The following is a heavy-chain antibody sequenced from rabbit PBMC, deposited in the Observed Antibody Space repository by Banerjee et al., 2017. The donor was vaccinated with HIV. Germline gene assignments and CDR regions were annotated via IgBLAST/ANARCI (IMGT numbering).Heavy chain of an antibody. CDR3: ARSGGPGYGYSSDL. D-gene: IGHD6-1*01. J-gene: IGHJ3*01. V-gene: IGHV1S40*01. Sequence: QSLEESGGDLVKPGASLTLTCTASGFSFSSGYYMCWVRQAPGKGLEWIGCIYTISGNTAYASWAKGRFTISKTSSTTVTLQMTSLTAADTATYFCARSGGPGYGYSSDLWGPGTLVTVS. CDR1: GFSFSSGYY. CDR2: IYTISGNT.